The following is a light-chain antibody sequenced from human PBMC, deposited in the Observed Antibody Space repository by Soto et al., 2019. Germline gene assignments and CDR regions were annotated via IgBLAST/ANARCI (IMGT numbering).Light chain of an antibody. CDR3: QQSHSSSWT. V-gene: IGKV1-39*01. Sequence: DIQLTQSPSSLSASVGDRVTITCRASQSISNSLNWYQQKPGKAPNLLIYGTSALQSGVPSRFSGSGSGTEFTLTISSLQRDDFATYYCQQSHSSSWTFGQGTKVEIK. CDR1: QSISNS. J-gene: IGKJ1*01. CDR2: GTS.